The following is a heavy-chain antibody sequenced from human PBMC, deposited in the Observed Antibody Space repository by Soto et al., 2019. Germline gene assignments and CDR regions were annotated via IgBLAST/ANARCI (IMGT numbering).Heavy chain of an antibody. V-gene: IGHV3-33*01. CDR3: ATTGPY. CDR1: GFTFSSYG. J-gene: IGHJ4*02. Sequence: QVQLVESGGGVVQPGRSLRLSCAVSGFTFSSYGMHWVRQAPGKGLEWVAVIWFDGSNKFYADSVKGRFTISRDNSKNTVSLQMNSLRDEDSAAYYCATTGPYWGQGTLVTVSS. CDR2: IWFDGSNK.